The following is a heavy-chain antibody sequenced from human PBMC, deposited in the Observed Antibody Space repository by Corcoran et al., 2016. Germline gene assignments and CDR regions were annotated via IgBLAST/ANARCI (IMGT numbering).Heavy chain of an antibody. CDR2: IWYDGSNK. J-gene: IGHJ6*02. CDR3: ARDFRGGRYYYYYGMDV. D-gene: IGHD5-12*01. V-gene: IGHV3-33*01. CDR1: GFTFSSYG. Sequence: QVQLVESGGGVVQPGRSLRLSCAASGFTFSSYGMHWVRQAPGKGLEWVAVIWYDGSNKYYADSVKGRFTISRDNSKNTLYLQMNSLRAEATAVYYCARDFRGGRYYYYYGMDVWGQGTTVTVSS.